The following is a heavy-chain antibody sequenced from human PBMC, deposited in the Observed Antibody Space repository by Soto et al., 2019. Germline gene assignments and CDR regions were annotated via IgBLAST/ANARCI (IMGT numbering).Heavy chain of an antibody. CDR1: GGSISSGGYS. CDR3: ARGKENQLFDY. Sequence: PSETLSLTCAVSGGSISSGGYSWSWIRQPPGKGLEWIGYIYHSGSTYYNPSLKSRVTISVDRSKNQFSLKLSSVTAADTAVYYCARGKENQLFDYWGQGTLVTVSS. D-gene: IGHD2-2*01. V-gene: IGHV4-30-2*01. J-gene: IGHJ4*02. CDR2: IYHSGST.